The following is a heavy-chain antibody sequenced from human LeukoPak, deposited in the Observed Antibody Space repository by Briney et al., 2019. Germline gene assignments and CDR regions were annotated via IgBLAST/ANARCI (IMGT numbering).Heavy chain of an antibody. J-gene: IGHJ4*02. CDR2: VSGSSGHT. CDR3: AKVGFSEMQWLLYSDH. V-gene: IGHV3-23*01. Sequence: GGSQRLSCAASGLTFSIYSMSWVRHAPGKGLEWLSAVSGSSGHTYYADSVKGRFTISRDNSKNTLYLQMNSLRAEDTAVYYCAKVGFSEMQWLLYSDHWGQGALVTVSS. D-gene: IGHD3-3*01. CDR1: GLTFSIYS.